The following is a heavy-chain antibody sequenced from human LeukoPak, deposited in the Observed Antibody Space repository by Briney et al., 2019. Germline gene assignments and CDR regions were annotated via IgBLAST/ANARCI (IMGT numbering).Heavy chain of an antibody. D-gene: IGHD6-19*01. J-gene: IGHJ5*02. CDR2: ISSSSTTI. CDR1: GFTFSSYS. V-gene: IGHV3-48*01. CDR3: ARAVAGTHWLDP. Sequence: GGSLRLSCAASGFTFSSYSMNWVRQAPGKGLEWVSYISSSSTTIYYADSVKGRFTMSRDNAKNPLRLQMNSLRAGDTAVYYCARAVAGTHWLDPWGQGTLVTVSS.